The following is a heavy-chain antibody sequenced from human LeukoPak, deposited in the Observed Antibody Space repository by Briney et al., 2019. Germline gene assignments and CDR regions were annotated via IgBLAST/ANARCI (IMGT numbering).Heavy chain of an antibody. CDR2: LSWNSGSI. D-gene: IGHD3-10*01. V-gene: IGHV3-9*03. J-gene: IGHJ4*02. Sequence: PGRSLRLSCAASGFTFDDYAMHWVRQAPGKGLEWVSGLSWNSGSIGYADSVKGRFTISRDNARNSLYLQMNSLRAEDMALYYCAKDMGSYGSGSYQGLDYWGQGTLVTVSS. CDR1: GFTFDDYA. CDR3: AKDMGSYGSGSYQGLDY.